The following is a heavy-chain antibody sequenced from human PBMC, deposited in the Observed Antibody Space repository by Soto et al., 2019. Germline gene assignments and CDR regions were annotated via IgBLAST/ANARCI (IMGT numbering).Heavy chain of an antibody. CDR3: TTDLPSANDDY. J-gene: IGHJ4*02. D-gene: IGHD1-1*01. CDR2: TKSKPNGGTT. CDR1: GFTFSNAW. V-gene: IGHV3-15*07. Sequence: GGSLRLSCAASGFTFSNAWMNWVRQAPGKGLEWVGRTKSKPNGGTTDYATPVKGRFIISRDDSKTTVSLQMNSLKTEDTAVYYCTTDLPSANDDYWGQGTLVTVSS.